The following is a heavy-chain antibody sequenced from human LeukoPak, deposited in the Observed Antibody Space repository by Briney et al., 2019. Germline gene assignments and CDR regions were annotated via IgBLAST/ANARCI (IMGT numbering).Heavy chain of an antibody. CDR3: ARVPEWELLGVYYYYGMDV. CDR1: GFTFSSYG. Sequence: HPGGSLRLSCAASGFTFSSYGMHWVRQAPGKGLEWVAVIWYDGSNKYYADSVKGRFTISRDNSKNTLYLQMNSLRAEDTAVYYCARVPEWELLGVYYYYGMDVWGQGTTVTVSS. V-gene: IGHV3-33*01. D-gene: IGHD1-26*01. CDR2: IWYDGSNK. J-gene: IGHJ6*02.